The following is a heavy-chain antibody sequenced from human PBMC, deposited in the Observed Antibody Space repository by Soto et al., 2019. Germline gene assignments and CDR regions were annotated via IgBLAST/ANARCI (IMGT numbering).Heavy chain of an antibody. CDR3: AKASGWFGEFDY. CDR1: GFTFSSYA. Sequence: EVPLLESGGGLVQPGGSLRLSCAASGFTFSSYAMSWVRQAPGKGLEWVSAISGSGGSTYYADSVKGRFTISRDKSKNTLYLQMSSLRAEDTAVYYCAKASGWFGEFDYWGQGTLVTVSS. V-gene: IGHV3-23*01. CDR2: ISGSGGST. J-gene: IGHJ4*02. D-gene: IGHD3-10*01.